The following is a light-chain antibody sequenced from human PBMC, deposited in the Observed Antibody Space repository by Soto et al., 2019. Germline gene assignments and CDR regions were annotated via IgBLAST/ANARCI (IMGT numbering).Light chain of an antibody. V-gene: IGKV3-15*01. Sequence: EIVMTQSPATLSVPPGGRATLSCRASQRVSSYLAWYQQRPGQPPRLLLYRASTRATGIPARFSGSGSGTEFSLDISSLQSEDFAVYDCQQYSTWPPRYTFGQGTKLEI. CDR3: QQYSTWPPRYT. CDR2: RAS. J-gene: IGKJ2*01. CDR1: QRVSSY.